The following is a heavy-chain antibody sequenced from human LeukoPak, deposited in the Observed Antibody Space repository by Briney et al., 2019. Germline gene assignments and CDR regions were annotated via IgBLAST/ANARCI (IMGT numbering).Heavy chain of an antibody. CDR1: GFTVSSNY. V-gene: IGHV3-53*01. J-gene: IGHJ3*02. D-gene: IGHD2-15*01. CDR3: ARTQAPYCSGGSCYSDDAFDI. CDR2: IYSGGST. Sequence: GGSLRLSCAASGFTVSSNYMSWVRQAPGKGLEWVSVIYSGGSTYYADSVKGRFTISRDNSKNTLYLQMNSLRAEDTVVYYCARTQAPYCSGGSCYSDDAFDIWGQGTMVTVSS.